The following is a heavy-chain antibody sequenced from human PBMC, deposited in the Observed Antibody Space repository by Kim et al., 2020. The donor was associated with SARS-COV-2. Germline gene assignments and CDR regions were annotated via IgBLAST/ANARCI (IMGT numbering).Heavy chain of an antibody. Sequence: RYSPSFQGQVTTSADKSTTTAYLQWSSLKASDTAMYYCARSAGPYDYYFDYWGQGTLVTVSS. V-gene: IGHV5-51*01. D-gene: IGHD3-16*01. CDR3: ARSAGPYDYYFDY. J-gene: IGHJ4*02.